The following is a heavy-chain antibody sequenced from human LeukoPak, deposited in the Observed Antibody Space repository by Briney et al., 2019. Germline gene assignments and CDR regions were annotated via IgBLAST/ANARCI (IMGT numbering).Heavy chain of an antibody. Sequence: RASETLSLTCTVSGGSISSYYWSWIRQPAGKGLEWIGRIYSSGSTNYSPSLKSRVTMSVGTSKNQFSLKLSSVTAADTAVYFCARDHHGSSYWGQGTLVAVSS. V-gene: IGHV4-4*07. J-gene: IGHJ4*02. CDR1: GGSISSYY. D-gene: IGHD6-13*01. CDR2: IYSSGST. CDR3: ARDHHGSSY.